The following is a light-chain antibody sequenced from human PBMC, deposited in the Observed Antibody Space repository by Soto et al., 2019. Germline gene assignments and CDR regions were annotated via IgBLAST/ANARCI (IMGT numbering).Light chain of an antibody. CDR3: SSYRTGSAFYV. Sequence: AVTQPASVSGSPGQSITISCTGTSSDVGDYNYVSWYQHHPGKAPKLIIYEVRNRPSGVPNRFSGAKSGNTASLTISGLQAEDEADYYCSSYRTGSAFYVFGSGTKLTVL. CDR2: EVR. V-gene: IGLV2-14*01. CDR1: SSDVGDYNY. J-gene: IGLJ1*01.